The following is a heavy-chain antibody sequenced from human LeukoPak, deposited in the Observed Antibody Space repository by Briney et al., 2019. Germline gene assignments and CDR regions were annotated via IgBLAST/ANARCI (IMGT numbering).Heavy chain of an antibody. J-gene: IGHJ6*03. CDR1: GSIFTSYW. CDR2: IYPDDYDT. V-gene: IGHV5-51*01. CDR3: ARHGHCTNGVCYSNYYYYMDV. D-gene: IGHD2-8*01. Sequence: GASLKISCKGSGSIFTSYWIGWVRQLPGKGLEWMGIIYPDDYDTRYSPSFEGQVIISVDKSISTAYLQWSSLKASDTATYYCARHGHCTNGVCYSNYYYYMDVWGKGTTVTVSS.